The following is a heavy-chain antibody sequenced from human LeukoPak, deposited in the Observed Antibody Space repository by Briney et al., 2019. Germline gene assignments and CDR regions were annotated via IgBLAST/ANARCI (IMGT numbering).Heavy chain of an antibody. CDR3: ARVSSAYYFDY. J-gene: IGHJ4*02. V-gene: IGHV4-34*01. D-gene: IGHD6-6*01. CDR2: INHSGST. CDR1: GGSFSGYY. Sequence: SETLSLTCAVYGGSFSGYYWSWIRQPPGKGLEWIGEINHSGSTIYNPSLKSRVTISVDTSKNQFSLKLSSVTAADTAVYYCARVSSAYYFDYWGQGTLVTVSS.